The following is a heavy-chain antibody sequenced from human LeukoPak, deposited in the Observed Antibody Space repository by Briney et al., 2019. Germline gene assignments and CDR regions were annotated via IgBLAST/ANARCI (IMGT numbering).Heavy chain of an antibody. D-gene: IGHD3-16*02. V-gene: IGHV3-21*01. CDR1: GFTFSDYT. Sequence: GGSLRLSCAASGFTFSDYTINWVRQAPGKGPEWVSSISGSSSSIFYADSVKGRFTVSRDNAKNSLYLHMNSLTADDTAVYYCARGSIGGIIVGGDYWGQGALVTVSS. CDR3: ARGSIGGIIVGGDY. J-gene: IGHJ4*02. CDR2: ISGSSSSI.